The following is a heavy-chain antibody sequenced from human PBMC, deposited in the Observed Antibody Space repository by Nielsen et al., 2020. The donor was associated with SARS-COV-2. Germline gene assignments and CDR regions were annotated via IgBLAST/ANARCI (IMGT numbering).Heavy chain of an antibody. CDR3: TRRVAGGTMDV. CDR1: GFTFSRHA. D-gene: IGHD6-19*01. J-gene: IGHJ6*02. V-gene: IGHV3-23*01. CDR2: IGAGGDNI. Sequence: GESLKISCAASGFTFSRHAMNWVRQAPGKGLGWVSIIGAGGDNIYYADSVKGRFTISRDNSKNTLYLQMNSLGADDTAIYYCTRRVAGGTMDVWGQGTTVTVSS.